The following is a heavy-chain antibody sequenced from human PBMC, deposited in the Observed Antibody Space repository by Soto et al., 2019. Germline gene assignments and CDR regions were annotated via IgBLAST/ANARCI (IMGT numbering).Heavy chain of an antibody. CDR2: FDPEDGET. CDR3: ATGLRFLEWVPRATETYYYYGMDV. J-gene: IGHJ6*02. D-gene: IGHD3-3*01. V-gene: IGHV1-24*01. Sequence: ASVKVSCTASGYTFTSYDINWVRQATGQGLEWMGGFDPEDGETIYAQKFQGRVTMTEDTSTDTAYMELSSLRSEDTAVYYCATGLRFLEWVPRATETYYYYGMDVWGQGTTVTVSS. CDR1: GYTFTSYD.